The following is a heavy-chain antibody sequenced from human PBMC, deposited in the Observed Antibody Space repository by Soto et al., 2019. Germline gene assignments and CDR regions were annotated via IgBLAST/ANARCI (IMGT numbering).Heavy chain of an antibody. CDR2: ITGSGRDT. Sequence: GGSLRLSCAASGFTFRKNVLSWVRQAPGKALDWVSGITGSGRDTYYADSVKGRFTISRDNSKNMVFLQMNSLRAEDTALYYCAKNGLDNSPSAIDSWGPGTPVTVSS. CDR1: GFTFRKNV. D-gene: IGHD2-8*01. V-gene: IGHV3-23*01. J-gene: IGHJ4*02. CDR3: AKNGLDNSPSAIDS.